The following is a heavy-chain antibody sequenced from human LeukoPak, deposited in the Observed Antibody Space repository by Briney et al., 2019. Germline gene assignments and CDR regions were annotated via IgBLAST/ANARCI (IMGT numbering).Heavy chain of an antibody. CDR1: GFTFSDYY. Sequence: GGSLRLSCAASGFTFSDYYMSWIRQAPGKGLEWVSYISSSGSTIYYADSAKGRFTISRVNAKNSLYLQMNSLRAEDTAVYYSARDRYYDSSGYSGYWAQGTLVAVSS. D-gene: IGHD3-22*01. J-gene: IGHJ4*02. CDR2: ISSSGSTI. V-gene: IGHV3-11*01. CDR3: ARDRYYDSSGYSGY.